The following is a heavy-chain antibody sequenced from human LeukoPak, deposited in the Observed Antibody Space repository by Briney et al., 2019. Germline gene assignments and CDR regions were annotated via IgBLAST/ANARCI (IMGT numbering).Heavy chain of an antibody. CDR2: ISYDGSDK. CDR3: ARGRGLYIGPAAIA. Sequence: QPGGSLRLSCAASGFTFSSYAMHWVRQAPGKGLEWVAVISYDGSDKHYADSAKGRFTISRDNSKNTLYLQTNSLRVEDTAVYYCARGRGLYIGPAAIAWGQGTLVTVSS. V-gene: IGHV3-30*04. CDR1: GFTFSSYA. J-gene: IGHJ4*02. D-gene: IGHD2-2*01.